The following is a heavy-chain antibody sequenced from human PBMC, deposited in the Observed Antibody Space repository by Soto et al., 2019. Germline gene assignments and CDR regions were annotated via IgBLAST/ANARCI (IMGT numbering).Heavy chain of an antibody. D-gene: IGHD3-3*01. V-gene: IGHV3-23*01. CDR1: GFTFSSYA. J-gene: IGHJ5*02. Sequence: PGGSLRLSCAASGFTFSSYAMFWVRQTPGKGLEWVSSISGSGDRTNYADFVEGRFTISRDNSKNTLYLEMNRLRAEDTAIYYSAKDNDSEISGVVQRTFDTWGQGTLVTVSS. CDR2: ISGSGDRT. CDR3: AKDNDSEISGVVQRTFDT.